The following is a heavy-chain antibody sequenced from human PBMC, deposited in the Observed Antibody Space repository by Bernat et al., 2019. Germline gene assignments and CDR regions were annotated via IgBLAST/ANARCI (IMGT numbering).Heavy chain of an antibody. Sequence: EVQLVESGGGLVQPGGSLRLSCAASGFTFSSYWMSWVRQVPGKGLEWVANIKQDGSEKYYVDSVKGRFTISRDNAKNSLYLQMNSLRAEDTAVYYCAREWGRYDFWSGYWDYYYYGMDVWGQGTTVTVSS. V-gene: IGHV3-7*03. J-gene: IGHJ6*02. D-gene: IGHD3-3*01. CDR1: GFTFSSYW. CDR3: AREWGRYDFWSGYWDYYYYGMDV. CDR2: IKQDGSEK.